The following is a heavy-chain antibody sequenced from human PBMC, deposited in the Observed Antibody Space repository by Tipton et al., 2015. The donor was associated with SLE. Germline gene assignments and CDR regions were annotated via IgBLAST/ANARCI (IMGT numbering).Heavy chain of an antibody. CDR2: INYSGNT. D-gene: IGHD3-16*01. V-gene: IGHV4-59*01. Sequence: TLSLTCTVSGGSISGYYWNWIRQPPGKGLEWVGYINYSGNTNYNPSLKGRVTISVDTSKTHFSLRLNSVTAADTAVYYCARGASDAFDIWGQGTLVTVSS. CDR1: GGSISGYY. J-gene: IGHJ3*02. CDR3: ARGASDAFDI.